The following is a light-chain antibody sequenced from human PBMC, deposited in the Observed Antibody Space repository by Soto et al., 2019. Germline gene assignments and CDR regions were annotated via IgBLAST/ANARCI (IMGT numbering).Light chain of an antibody. CDR3: CSYAGSSTVV. J-gene: IGLJ2*01. V-gene: IGLV2-23*01. CDR1: SSDVGSYNV. Sequence: QSALTQPASVSGSPGQSITISCTGTSSDVGSYNVVSWYQHHPGKAPKLMIYEGSKRPSGVSNRFSGSKSGNTASLTISGLQAEDEADYYCCSYAGSSTVVFGGGTKVTVL. CDR2: EGS.